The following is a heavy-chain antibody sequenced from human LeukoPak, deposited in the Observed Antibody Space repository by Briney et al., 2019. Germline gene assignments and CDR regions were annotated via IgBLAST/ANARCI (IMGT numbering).Heavy chain of an antibody. Sequence: GGSLRLSCAASGFTFSSYGMHWVRQAPGKGLEWVAFIRYDGSNKYYADSVKGRFTISRDNSKNTLYLQMNSLRAEDTAVYYCAREASYSSSTRFDPWGQGTLVTVSS. CDR2: IRYDGSNK. V-gene: IGHV3-30*02. D-gene: IGHD6-6*01. CDR1: GFTFSSYG. CDR3: AREASYSSSTRFDP. J-gene: IGHJ5*02.